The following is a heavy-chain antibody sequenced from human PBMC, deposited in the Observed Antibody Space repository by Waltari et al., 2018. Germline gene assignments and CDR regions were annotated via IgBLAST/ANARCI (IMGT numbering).Heavy chain of an antibody. V-gene: IGHV1-2*06. CDR1: GYTFTNYY. CDR3: AAGVVIADSFDI. J-gene: IGHJ3*02. D-gene: IGHD2-21*01. Sequence: QVQLVQSGAEVKKPGASVKISCKASGYTFTNYYIHWVRRPPGQGLEWMGRINPDGGAIKYTQKFQGRVTFTRDTSISTAYMELSRLKSDDTAVYYCAAGVVIADSFDIWGQGTMVTVSS. CDR2: INPDGGAI.